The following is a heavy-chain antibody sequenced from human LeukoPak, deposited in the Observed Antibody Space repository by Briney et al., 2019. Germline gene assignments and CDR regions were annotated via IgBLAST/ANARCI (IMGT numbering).Heavy chain of an antibody. CDR2: ITHTGST. CDR1: GFTFSSYA. Sequence: TGGSLRLSCAASGFTFSSYAMNWVRQAPGKGLEWIGEITHTGSTNYNPSLKSRVAISVDRSKNQFSLNLSSVTAADTAVYYCASARGDFWSGYYPWDYWGQGTQVTVSS. V-gene: IGHV4-34*01. D-gene: IGHD3-3*01. CDR3: ASARGDFWSGYYPWDY. J-gene: IGHJ4*02.